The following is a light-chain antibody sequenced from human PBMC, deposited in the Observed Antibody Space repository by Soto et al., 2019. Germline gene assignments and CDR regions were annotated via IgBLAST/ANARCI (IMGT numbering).Light chain of an antibody. J-gene: IGKJ1*01. CDR2: EGS. V-gene: IGKV3-11*01. CDR1: QSVSSY. Sequence: EVLLRQSPVTLSLSPWERATLSCIASQSVSSYLACYQQKACQAPRLLIYEGSNRATGIPTRFSGSGSGTDFTLTISGLEPEDFAVYYCPQRNNWPWTFGQGTKVDIK. CDR3: PQRNNWPWT.